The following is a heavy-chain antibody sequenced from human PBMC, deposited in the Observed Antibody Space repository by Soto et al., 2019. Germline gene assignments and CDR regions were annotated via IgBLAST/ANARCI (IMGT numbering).Heavy chain of an antibody. V-gene: IGHV1-46*01. CDR2: INPSGGST. CDR3: AREYYDDSSGYYYERDAFDI. D-gene: IGHD3-22*01. CDR1: GYTFTSYY. Sequence: QVQLVQSGAEVKKPGASVKVSCKASGYTFTSYYMHWVRQAPGQGLEWMGIINPSGGSTSYAQKFQGRVTMTRETSTSTVYMELSSLRSEDTAVYYCAREYYDDSSGYYYERDAFDIWGQGTMVTVSS. J-gene: IGHJ3*02.